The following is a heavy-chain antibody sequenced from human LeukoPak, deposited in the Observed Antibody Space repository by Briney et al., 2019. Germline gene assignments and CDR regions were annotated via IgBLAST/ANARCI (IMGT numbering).Heavy chain of an antibody. J-gene: IGHJ4*02. CDR1: GFTFSSYG. V-gene: IGHV3-30*18. D-gene: IGHD1-26*01. Sequence: GGSLRLSCAASGFTFSSYGMHWVRQAPGKGLEWVAVISYDGSNEYYADSVKGRFTISRDNSKNTLYPQMNSLRAEDTAMYYCAKDYSGGYFDYWGQGTLVTVSS. CDR3: AKDYSGGYFDY. CDR2: ISYDGSNE.